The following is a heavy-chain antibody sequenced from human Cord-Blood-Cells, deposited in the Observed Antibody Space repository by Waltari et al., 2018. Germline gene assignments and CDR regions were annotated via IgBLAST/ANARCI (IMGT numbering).Heavy chain of an antibody. V-gene: IGHV3-53*01. CDR1: GFTVSSNY. CDR2: IYSGGST. D-gene: IGHD3-22*01. J-gene: IGHJ4*02. CDR3: ARGDYDSSGYYFDY. Sequence: EVQLVESGGGLIQPGGSLRLSCAASGFTVSSNYMSWVRQAPGKGLEWVSVIYSGGSTYYADSVKGRFTISRDNSKNTLYLQMNILRAEDTAVYYCARGDYDSSGYYFDYWGQGTLVTVSS.